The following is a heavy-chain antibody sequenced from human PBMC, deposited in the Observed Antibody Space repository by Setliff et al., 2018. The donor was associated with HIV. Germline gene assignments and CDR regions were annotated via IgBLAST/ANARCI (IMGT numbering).Heavy chain of an antibody. V-gene: IGHV4-4*07. D-gene: IGHD4-17*01. CDR3: ARVQMAYAAFDV. J-gene: IGHJ3*01. CDR1: GDSFSGYH. CDR2: IYSGGVT. Sequence: SETLSLTCSVSGDSFSGYHWTWVRQPAGGGLEWIGRIYSGGVTNYNPSFKSRVTLSVDTSKSQFSLKMTSVTAADTAVYYCARVQMAYAAFDVWGQGTMVTVSS.